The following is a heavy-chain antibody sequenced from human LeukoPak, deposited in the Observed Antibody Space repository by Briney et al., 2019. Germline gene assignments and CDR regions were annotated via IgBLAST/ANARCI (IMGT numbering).Heavy chain of an antibody. V-gene: IGHV3-21*01. D-gene: IGHD3-22*01. J-gene: IGHJ4*02. CDR2: ISSSSSYI. Sequence: GGSLRLSCAASGFTFSSYSMNWVRQAPGKGLEWVSSISSSSSYIYYADSVKGRFTISRDNAKNSLYLQMNSLRAEDTAVYYCARAFRTGRGYYYYSSGYFDYWGQGTLVTVSS. CDR3: ARAFRTGRGYYYYSSGYFDY. CDR1: GFTFSSYS.